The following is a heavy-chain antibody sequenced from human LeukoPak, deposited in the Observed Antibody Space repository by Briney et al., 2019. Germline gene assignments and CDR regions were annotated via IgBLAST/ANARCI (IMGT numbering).Heavy chain of an antibody. D-gene: IGHD2-2*01. CDR2: IYYSGST. CDR3: AREVPAAMGSFDY. V-gene: IGHV4-59*12. CDR1: GGSISSYY. J-gene: IGHJ4*02. Sequence: SETLSLTCTVSGGSISSYYWSWIRQPPGKGLEWIGYIYYSGSTNYNPSLKSRVTISVDASKNQVSLKLSSVTAADTAVYYCAREVPAAMGSFDYWGQGTLVTVSS.